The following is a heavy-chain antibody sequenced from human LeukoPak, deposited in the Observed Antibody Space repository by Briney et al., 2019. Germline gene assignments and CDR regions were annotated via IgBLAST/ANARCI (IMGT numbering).Heavy chain of an antibody. J-gene: IGHJ2*01. V-gene: IGHV4-59*08. CDR2: VYYSGST. D-gene: IGHD4-17*01. CDR1: GDSISNYY. CDR3: ARKTVTSWCFGL. Sequence: SETLSLTCTVSGDSISNYYWSWIRQPPGKGLEWIGYVYYSGSTNYNPSLKSRVTISVDTSKNQFSLKLTSLTAADTAVYYCARKTVTSWCFGLWGRDTLVTVSS.